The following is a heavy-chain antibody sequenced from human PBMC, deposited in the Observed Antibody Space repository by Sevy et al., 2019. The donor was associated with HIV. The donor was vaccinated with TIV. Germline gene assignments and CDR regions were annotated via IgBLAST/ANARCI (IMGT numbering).Heavy chain of an antibody. CDR1: GVSVSSGSYY. Sequence: SETLSLTCTVSGVSVSSGSYYWSWIRQPPGKGLEGIGYIYYSGSTNYNPSPKSLVTISVETSKNRFSLKLSSLTATDRAVDYCAGDRARTYYYDSSGYYFEAFDIWGQGTMVTVSS. CDR2: IYYSGST. J-gene: IGHJ3*02. D-gene: IGHD3-22*01. CDR3: AGDRARTYYYDSSGYYFEAFDI. V-gene: IGHV4-61*01.